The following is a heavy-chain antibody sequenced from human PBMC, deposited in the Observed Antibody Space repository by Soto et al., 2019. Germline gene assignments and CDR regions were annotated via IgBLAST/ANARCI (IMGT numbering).Heavy chain of an antibody. CDR3: ARDLAKGGGSAGFDY. CDR2: INPNSGGT. D-gene: IGHD2-15*01. Sequence: QVQLVQSGAEVKKPGASVKVSCKASGYTFTGYYIHWVRQAPGQGLEWMGWINPNSGGTKYPQKFQRRVTMTRDTSISTVYMSLTGLKSDDTAVYFCARDLAKGGGSAGFDYWGQGTLVAVSS. J-gene: IGHJ4*02. V-gene: IGHV1-2*02. CDR1: GYTFTGYY.